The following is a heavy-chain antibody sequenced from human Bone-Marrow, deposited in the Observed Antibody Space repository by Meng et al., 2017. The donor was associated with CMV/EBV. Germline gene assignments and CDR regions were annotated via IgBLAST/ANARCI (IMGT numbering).Heavy chain of an antibody. CDR3: ARDLPSGNTGHAFDI. J-gene: IGHJ3*02. CDR1: GITVSTNY. D-gene: IGHD3-10*01. CDR2: IYSGGTT. V-gene: IGHV3-66*01. Sequence: SGITVSTNYMSWVRQAPGRGLEWVSLIYSGGTTYYADSVKGRFTISRDNSKNTLYLQMNSLSAEDTAVYYCARDLPSGNTGHAFDIWGQGTMVTVSS.